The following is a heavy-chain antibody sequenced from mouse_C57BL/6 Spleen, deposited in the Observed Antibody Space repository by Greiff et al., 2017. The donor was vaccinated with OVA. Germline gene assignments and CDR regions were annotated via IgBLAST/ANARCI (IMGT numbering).Heavy chain of an antibody. CDR3: ARYPDYHYAMDY. D-gene: IGHD2-4*01. V-gene: IGHV1-55*01. CDR1: GYTFTSYW. Sequence: QVQLKQSGAELVKPGASVKMSCKASGYTFTSYWITWVKQRPGQGLEWIGDIYPGSGSTNYNEKFKSKATLTVDTSSSTAYMQLSSLTSEDSAVYYCARYPDYHYAMDYWGQGTSVTVSS. J-gene: IGHJ4*01. CDR2: IYPGSGST.